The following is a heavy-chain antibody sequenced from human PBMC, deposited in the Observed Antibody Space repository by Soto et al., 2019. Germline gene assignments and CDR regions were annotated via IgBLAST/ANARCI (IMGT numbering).Heavy chain of an antibody. D-gene: IGHD2-15*01. Sequence: SETLSLTCTVSGGSITRGGSFWSWFRQHPGKGPEWIAFIGYSGATSYNPSLASQVTISADTYKSQFSLNLRSVTAADTAVYYCARGGASSKWFAPWGQGTLVTVSS. CDR2: IGYSGAT. CDR3: ARGGASSKWFAP. J-gene: IGHJ5*02. CDR1: GGSITRGGSF. V-gene: IGHV4-31*01.